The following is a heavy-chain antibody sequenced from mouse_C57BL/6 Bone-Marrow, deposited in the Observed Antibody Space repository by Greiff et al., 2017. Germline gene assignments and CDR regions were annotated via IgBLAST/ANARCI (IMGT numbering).Heavy chain of an antibody. D-gene: IGHD2-3*01. CDR2: IDPEIGDT. J-gene: IGHJ2*01. CDR1: GFNIKDDY. V-gene: IGHV14-4*01. Sequence: EVQLQQSGAELVRPGASVQLSCTASGFNIKDDYIHWVKQRPEQGLEWIGWIDPEIGDTDYASKFQGKATITSDTSSNTAYLQLSSLTSEYTAVYYCSSFDGNYFDFWGQGTPLTGAS. CDR3: SSFDGNYFDF.